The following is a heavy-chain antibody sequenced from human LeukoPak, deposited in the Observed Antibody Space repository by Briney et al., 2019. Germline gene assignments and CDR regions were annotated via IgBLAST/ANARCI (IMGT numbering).Heavy chain of an antibody. CDR2: ISWNSGSI. CDR3: AKDQGYYGSGSYYDY. CDR1: GFTFDDYA. V-gene: IGHV3-9*01. J-gene: IGHJ4*02. D-gene: IGHD3-10*01. Sequence: GGSLRLSCAASGFTFDDYAMHWVRQAPGKGLEWVSGISWNSGSIGYADSVKGRFTISRGNAKNSLYLQMNSLRAEDTAVYYCAKDQGYYGSGSYYDYWGQGTLVTVSS.